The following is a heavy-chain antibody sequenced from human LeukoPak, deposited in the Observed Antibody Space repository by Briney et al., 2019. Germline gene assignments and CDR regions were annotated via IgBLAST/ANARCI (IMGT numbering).Heavy chain of an antibody. V-gene: IGHV4-39*01. CDR1: GGSISSSSYY. Sequence: RPSETLSLTCTVSGGSISSSSYYWGWIRQPPGKGLEWIGSIYYSGSTYYNPSLKSRVTISVDTSKNQFSLRLNSVTAADTAVYYCARRDGYNFYFDYWGQGTLVTVSS. CDR3: ARRDGYNFYFDY. J-gene: IGHJ4*02. CDR2: IYYSGST. D-gene: IGHD5-24*01.